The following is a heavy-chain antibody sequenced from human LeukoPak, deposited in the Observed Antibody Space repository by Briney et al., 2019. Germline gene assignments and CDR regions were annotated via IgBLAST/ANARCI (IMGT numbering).Heavy chain of an antibody. J-gene: IGHJ6*03. CDR1: GFTFDDYG. CDR2: INWNGGST. CDR3: ARAYCGGDCYSVGYYHYYMDV. D-gene: IGHD2-21*02. V-gene: IGHV3-20*04. Sequence: PGGSLRLSCAASGFTFDDYGMSWVRRAPGKGLEWVSGINWNGGSTGYADSVKGRFTISRDNAKNSLYLQMNSLRAEDTALYYCARAYCGGDCYSVGYYHYYMDVWGKGTTVTVSS.